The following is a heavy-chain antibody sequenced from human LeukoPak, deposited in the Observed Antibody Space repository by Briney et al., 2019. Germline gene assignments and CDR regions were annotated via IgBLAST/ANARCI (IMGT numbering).Heavy chain of an antibody. CDR1: GYTFTSYG. CDR3: ARVEDSSGCRY. V-gene: IGHV1-18*01. D-gene: IGHD3-22*01. J-gene: IGHJ4*02. CDR2: ISAYNGNT. Sequence: GASVKVSCKASGYTFTSYGISRVRQAPGQGLEWMGWISAYNGNTNYAQKLQGRVTMTTDTSTSTAYMELSSLRSEDTAVYYCARVEDSSGCRYWGQGTLVTVSS.